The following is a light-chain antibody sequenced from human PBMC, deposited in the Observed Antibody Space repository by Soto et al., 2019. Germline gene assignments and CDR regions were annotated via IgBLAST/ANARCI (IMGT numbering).Light chain of an antibody. J-gene: IGLJ2*01. CDR1: SSDVGGSGL. Sequence: QTVVTQPASVSGSPGQSITISCTGTSSDVGGSGLVSWYQFHPGKAPKLLIFEGFKRPSGVSNRFSGSKSGSTASLTISGLQAEDEADYYCCSYAGRSTWDVVFGGGTKVTVL. V-gene: IGLV2-23*01. CDR3: CSYAGRSTWDVV. CDR2: EGF.